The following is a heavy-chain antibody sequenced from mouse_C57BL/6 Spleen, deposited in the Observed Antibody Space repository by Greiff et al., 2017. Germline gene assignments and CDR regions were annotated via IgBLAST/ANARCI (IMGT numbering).Heavy chain of an antibody. J-gene: IGHJ2*01. V-gene: IGHV5-17*01. CDR1: GFTFSDYG. CDR2: ISSGSSTI. CDR3: ARDLAYYFDY. Sequence: EVKLMESGGGLVKPGGSLKLSCAASGFTFSDYGMPWVSQAPETGLEWVAYISSGSSTISYADTVKGRFTISRDNANNTLFLLMTSQRSEYTAMYYCARDLAYYFDYWGQGTTLTVSS.